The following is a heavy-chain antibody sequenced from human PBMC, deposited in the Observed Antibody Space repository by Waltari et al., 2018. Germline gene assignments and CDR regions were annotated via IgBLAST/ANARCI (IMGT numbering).Heavy chain of an antibody. CDR2: VNTDGSDT. V-gene: IGHV3-74*03. J-gene: IGHJ5*02. D-gene: IGHD4-4*01. CDR3: ARAYSGKKNPKES. CDR1: GFTFSSHW. Sequence: EVQLVESGGGLVQPGGSLRLSCAASGFTFSSHWMHWVRQAPGKGLVWVSRVNTDGSDTAYADSVRGRFTISRDNAKNTLCLQMNSLRVEDTAVYYCARAYSGKKNPKESWGQGTLVTVSS.